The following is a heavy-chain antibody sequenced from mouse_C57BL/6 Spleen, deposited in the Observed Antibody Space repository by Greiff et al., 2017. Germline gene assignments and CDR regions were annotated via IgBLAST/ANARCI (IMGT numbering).Heavy chain of an antibody. V-gene: IGHV1-9*01. CDR1: GYTFTGYW. D-gene: IGHD1-2*01. CDR2: ILPGSGGT. Sequence: VQLVESGAELMKPGASVKLSCKATGYTFTGYWIEWVKQRPGHGLEWIGEILPGSGGTDYTAKFKGKATFTADTSSNTAYMQLSSLTTEDSAVDYCARWYYGPFSSDDRGQGTTLTVSS. J-gene: IGHJ2*01. CDR3: ARWYYGPFSSDD.